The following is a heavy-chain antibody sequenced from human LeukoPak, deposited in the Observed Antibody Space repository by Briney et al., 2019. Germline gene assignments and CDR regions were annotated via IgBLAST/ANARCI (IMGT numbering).Heavy chain of an antibody. CDR2: ISSSGSSI. CDR3: ARGSYYDSSGYYHYYFDY. V-gene: IGHV3-48*03. J-gene: IGHJ4*02. D-gene: IGHD3-22*01. Sequence: PGGSLRLSCAASGFSFSIYEMNWVRQAPGKGLEWASYISSSGSSISYADSVKGRFTFSRDNAKNSLHVQMNSLRAEDTAVYYCARGSYYDSSGYYHYYFDYWGQGTLVTVSS. CDR1: GFSFSIYE.